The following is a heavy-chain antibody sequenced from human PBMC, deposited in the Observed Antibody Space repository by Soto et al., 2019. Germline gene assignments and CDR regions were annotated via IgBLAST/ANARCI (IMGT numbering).Heavy chain of an antibody. Sequence: LRLSCAASGFIFSSYSMNWVRQAPGKGLEWVSYISSSSSTIYYADSVKGRLTISRDNAKNSLYLQMNSLRAEDTAVYYCATYYGSGSYYSYWGQGTLVTVSS. CDR3: ATYYGSGSYYSY. CDR2: ISSSSSTI. CDR1: GFIFSSYS. V-gene: IGHV3-48*01. J-gene: IGHJ4*02. D-gene: IGHD3-10*01.